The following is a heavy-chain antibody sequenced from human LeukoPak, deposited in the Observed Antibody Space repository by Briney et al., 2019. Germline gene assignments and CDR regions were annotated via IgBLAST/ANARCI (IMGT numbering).Heavy chain of an antibody. CDR1: GGSISSTSYY. Sequence: SETLSLTCTVSGGSISSTSYYWGWIRQPPGKGLEWIGSISYSGSTYYNPSLESRVTISVDTSKNQFSLKLSSVTAADTAVYYCARGGVLYSYGYGWGVVDYWGQGTLVTVSS. D-gene: IGHD5-18*01. CDR3: ARGGVLYSYGYGWGVVDY. J-gene: IGHJ4*02. CDR2: ISYSGST. V-gene: IGHV4-39*01.